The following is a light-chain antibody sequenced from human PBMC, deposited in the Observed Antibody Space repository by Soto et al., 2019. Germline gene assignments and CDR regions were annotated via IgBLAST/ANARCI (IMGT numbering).Light chain of an antibody. J-gene: IGLJ3*02. V-gene: IGLV2-8*01. Sequence: QSALTQPPSASGSPGQSVTISCTGTSSDVGGYNYVSWYQQHPGKAPKLLIYEVSKWPSGVPDRFSGSKSGNTASLTVSGLQAADEADYYCNSYAGSYNWVFGGGTKLTVL. CDR2: EVS. CDR3: NSYAGSYNWV. CDR1: SSDVGGYNY.